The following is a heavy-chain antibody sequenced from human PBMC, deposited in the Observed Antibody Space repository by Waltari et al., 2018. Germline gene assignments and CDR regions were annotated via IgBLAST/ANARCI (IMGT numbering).Heavy chain of an antibody. Sequence: EVQFLESGGDLVQPGGSLRLSCAASGFSIGSSARSWFRQAPGKGPGWVASITRQATTYYAGSVRGRFAISRDESDNKLYLQMSGLRAEDTAMYYCAKDHASSGWPTFDSWGQGTQVTVSS. J-gene: IGHJ4*02. CDR2: ITRQATT. CDR1: GFSIGSSA. D-gene: IGHD6-19*01. CDR3: AKDHASSGWPTFDS. V-gene: IGHV3-23*01.